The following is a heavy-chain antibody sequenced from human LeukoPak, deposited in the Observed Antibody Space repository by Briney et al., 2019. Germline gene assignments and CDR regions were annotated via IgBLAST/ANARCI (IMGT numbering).Heavy chain of an antibody. CDR3: ARDQPSDSGDAFDI. J-gene: IGHJ3*02. Sequence: PGGSLRLSCAASGFTVSSNYMSWVRQAPGKGLEWVSVIYRGGSAKYADSVKGRFTISRDNSKNTLYLQMNGLRAEDTAVYYCARDQPSDSGDAFDIWGQGTMVTVSS. D-gene: IGHD3-3*01. CDR1: GFTVSSNY. CDR2: IYRGGSA. V-gene: IGHV3-53*01.